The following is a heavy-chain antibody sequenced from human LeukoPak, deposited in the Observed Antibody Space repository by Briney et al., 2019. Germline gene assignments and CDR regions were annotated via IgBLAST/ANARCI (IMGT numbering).Heavy chain of an antibody. CDR3: ATWSIAVAGTFDY. CDR2: FDPEDGET. J-gene: IGHJ4*02. Sequence: ASVKVSCKVSGYTLTELSMHWVRQAPGKGLEWMGGFDPEDGETSYAQKFQGRVTMTEDTSTDTAYMELSSLRSEDTAVYYCATWSIAVAGTFDYWGQGTLVTVSS. D-gene: IGHD6-19*01. CDR1: GYTLTELS. V-gene: IGHV1-24*01.